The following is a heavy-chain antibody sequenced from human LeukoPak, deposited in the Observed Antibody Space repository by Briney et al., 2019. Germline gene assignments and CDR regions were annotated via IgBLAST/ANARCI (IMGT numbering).Heavy chain of an antibody. CDR1: GFTFSIYG. D-gene: IGHD6-6*01. J-gene: IGHJ6*02. Sequence: GGSLRLSCAASGFTFSIYGMHWVRQAPGKGLEWVAVIWYDGSNEYYGNSVKGRFTISRDNSKNTLYLQMNSLRAEDTAVYYCARASVHYYYGMDVWGQGTTVTVSS. CDR3: ARASVHYYYGMDV. CDR2: IWYDGSNE. V-gene: IGHV3-33*01.